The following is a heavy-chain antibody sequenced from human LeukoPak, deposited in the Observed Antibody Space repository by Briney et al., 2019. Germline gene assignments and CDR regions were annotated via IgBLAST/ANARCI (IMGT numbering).Heavy chain of an antibody. CDR2: IYYSGST. Sequence: SETLSLTCTVSDGSISSYYWSWIRQPPGKGLEWIGYIYYSGSTNYNPSLKSRVTISVDTSKNQFSLKLSSVTAADTAVYYCARETGTDAFDIWGQGTMVTVSS. CDR1: DGSISSYY. D-gene: IGHD1-1*01. V-gene: IGHV4-59*01. CDR3: ARETGTDAFDI. J-gene: IGHJ3*02.